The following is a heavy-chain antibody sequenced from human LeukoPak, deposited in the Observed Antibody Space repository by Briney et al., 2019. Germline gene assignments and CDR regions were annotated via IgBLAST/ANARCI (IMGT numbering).Heavy chain of an antibody. CDR3: ARDRGAAAGMRGDYYYYGMDV. Sequence: GGSLRLSCAASGFTFSSYSMNWVRQAPGKGLEWVSSISSSSSYIYYADSVKGRFTISRDNAKNSLYLQMNSLRAEDTAVYYCARDRGAAAGMRGDYYYYGMDVWGQGTTVTVSS. V-gene: IGHV3-21*01. D-gene: IGHD6-13*01. J-gene: IGHJ6*02. CDR1: GFTFSSYS. CDR2: ISSSSSYI.